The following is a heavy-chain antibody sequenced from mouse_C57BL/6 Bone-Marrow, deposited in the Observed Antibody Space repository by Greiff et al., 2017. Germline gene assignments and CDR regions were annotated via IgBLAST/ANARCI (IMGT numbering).Heavy chain of an antibody. V-gene: IGHV1-80*01. CDR3: ARFGYYYFGY. CDR2: IYPGDGDT. J-gene: IGHJ2*01. D-gene: IGHD2-10*02. Sequence: VQLQQPGAELVKPGASVKISCKASGYAFSSYWMNWVKQRPGKGLEWIGQIYPGDGDTKYSGKFKGKATLTADKSSSTAYMQLSSLTSEDSAVEFCARFGYYYFGYWSQGTTLTVAS. CDR1: GYAFSSYW.